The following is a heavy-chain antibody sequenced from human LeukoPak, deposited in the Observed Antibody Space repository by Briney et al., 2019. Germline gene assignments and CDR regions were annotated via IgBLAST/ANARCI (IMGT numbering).Heavy chain of an antibody. Sequence: SSETLSLTCTVSGGSISSYYWSWIRQPAGKGLEWIGRIYTSGSTNYNPSLKSRVTMSVDTSKNQFSLKLSSVTAADTAVYYCAGAVVPAAIYDFQFDYWGQGSLATVSS. J-gene: IGHJ4*02. D-gene: IGHD2-2*02. CDR1: GGSISSYY. V-gene: IGHV4-4*07. CDR3: AGAVVPAAIYDFQFDY. CDR2: IYTSGST.